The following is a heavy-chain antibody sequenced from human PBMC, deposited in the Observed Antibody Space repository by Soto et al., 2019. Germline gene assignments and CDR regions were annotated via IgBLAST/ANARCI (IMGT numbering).Heavy chain of an antibody. V-gene: IGHV1-8*02. CDR3: ARIAMPARPRWYNWFDP. J-gene: IGHJ5*02. CDR2: MNPNSGET. Sequence: QEQLVQSAAEVKKPGASVKVSCMTSGYTFNDYEINWVRHATGQGLEWIGWMNPNSGETGYAQRFQGRFTITTSSSLNAAYLELSSLTSDDTAVYYCARIAMPARPRWYNWFDPWGQGTLVTVSS. D-gene: IGHD2-2*01. CDR1: GYTFNDYE.